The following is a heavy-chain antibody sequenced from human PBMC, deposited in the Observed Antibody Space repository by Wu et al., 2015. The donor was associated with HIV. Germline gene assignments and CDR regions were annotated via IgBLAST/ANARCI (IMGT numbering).Heavy chain of an antibody. V-gene: IGHV1-69*05. J-gene: IGHJ6*02. CDR3: AINTDAVATSLYSLGV. Sequence: QVQLVQSGTEVKKPGASVKVSCKASGYTFTNFGVTWVRQAPRQGLEWMGGINPLFGTTKHTQKFQDRVTFTTDESKTTAYMELSSLRSDDSAVYYCAINTDAVATSLYSLGVWGQGTTVTVSS. CDR2: INPLFGTT. D-gene: IGHD5-12*01. CDR1: GYTFTNFG.